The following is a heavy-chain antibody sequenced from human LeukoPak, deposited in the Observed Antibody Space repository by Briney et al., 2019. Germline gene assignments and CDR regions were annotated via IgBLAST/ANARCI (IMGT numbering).Heavy chain of an antibody. CDR3: ARERGCRTAMVTHYYYYYMDV. CDR1: GFTFSNFA. V-gene: IGHV3-30*04. J-gene: IGHJ6*03. CDR2: ISYDGSNK. Sequence: GGSLRLSCAASGFTFSNFAMHWVRQAPGKGLEWVAVISYDGSNKYYADSVKGRFTISRDNAKNSLYLQMNSLRAEDTAVYYCARERGCRTAMVTHYYYYYMDVWGKGTTVTVSS. D-gene: IGHD5-18*01.